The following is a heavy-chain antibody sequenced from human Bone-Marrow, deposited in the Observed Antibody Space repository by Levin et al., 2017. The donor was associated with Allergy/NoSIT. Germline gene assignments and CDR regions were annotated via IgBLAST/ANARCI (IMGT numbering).Heavy chain of an antibody. V-gene: IGHV1-46*04. Sequence: AASVKVSCKASGYTFSSYYVHWVRQAPGQGLEWMGIVNPSSGFATYAQKLQGRVTMTSDTSTGTVYVELSSLTSDDTGEYYCARAGGSYLGHCDYWGQGTQVTVSS. J-gene: IGHJ4*02. CDR3: ARAGGSYLGHCDY. CDR2: VNPSSGFA. D-gene: IGHD1-26*01. CDR1: GYTFSSYY.